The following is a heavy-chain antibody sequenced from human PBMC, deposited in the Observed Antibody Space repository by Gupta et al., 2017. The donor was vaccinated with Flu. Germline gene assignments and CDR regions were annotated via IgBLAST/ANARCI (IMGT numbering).Heavy chain of an antibody. CDR3: ARHWGRDDSDYYYGMDV. J-gene: IGHJ6*02. CDR2: IYYSGST. Sequence: QVQLQESGPGLVKPSETLSLTCTVPGGSISSYYWSWIRQPPGKGLEWIGYIYYSGSTNYNPSLKSRVTISVDTSKNQFSLKLSSVTAADTAVYYCARHWGRDDSDYYYGMDVWGQGTTVTVSS. CDR1: GGSISSYY. D-gene: IGHD3-22*01. V-gene: IGHV4-59*08.